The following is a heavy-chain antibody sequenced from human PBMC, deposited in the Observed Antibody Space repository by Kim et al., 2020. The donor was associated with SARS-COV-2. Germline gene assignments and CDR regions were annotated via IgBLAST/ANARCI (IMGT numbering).Heavy chain of an antibody. Sequence: KYDVGSVKGRFTNSRDNAKNSLYLKMNTRRAEDTAVYLCARERKDYYGMDIWGQGTTVTVSS. V-gene: IGHV3-7*01. J-gene: IGHJ6*02. CDR2: K. CDR3: ARERKDYYGMDI.